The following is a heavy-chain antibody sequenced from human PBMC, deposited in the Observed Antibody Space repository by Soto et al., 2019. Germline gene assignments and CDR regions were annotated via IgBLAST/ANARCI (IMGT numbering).Heavy chain of an antibody. CDR1: GFTFSNAW. V-gene: IGHV3-15*01. J-gene: IGHJ4*02. CDR3: TTSSYYYGSGRYYFDY. D-gene: IGHD3-10*01. CDR2: IKSKTDGGTT. Sequence: PGGSLTLSCAASGFTFSNAWMSWVRQAPGKGLEWVGRIKSKTDGGTTDYAAPVKGRFTISRDDSKNTLYLQMNSLKTEDTAVYYCTTSSYYYGSGRYYFDYWGQGTLVTVSS.